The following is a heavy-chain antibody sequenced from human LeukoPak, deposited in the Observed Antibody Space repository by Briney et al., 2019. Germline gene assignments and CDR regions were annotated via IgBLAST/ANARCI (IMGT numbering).Heavy chain of an antibody. D-gene: IGHD3-22*01. J-gene: IGHJ4*02. CDR1: GFTFSSYS. CDR2: ISSSSSYI. V-gene: IGHV3-21*01. CDR3: AREDSSGYYYSDY. Sequence: GGFLRLSCAASGFTFSSYSMNWVRQAPGKGLEWVSSISSSSSYIYYADSVKGRFTIPRDNAKNSLYLQMNSLRAEDTAVYYCAREDSSGYYYSDYWGQGTLVTVSS.